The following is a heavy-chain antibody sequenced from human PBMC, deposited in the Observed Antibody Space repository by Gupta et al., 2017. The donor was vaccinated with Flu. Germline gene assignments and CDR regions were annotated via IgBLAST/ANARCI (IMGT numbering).Heavy chain of an antibody. CDR3: VRLGGLDSSGCYYYYMDG. Sequence: FTRFNLRWVRQAPGQGPECVGWINAADGSTKCSEKFQDRVTITIDTPAGTSYMELSSLKSEDTAVDYCVRLGGLDSSGCYYYYMDGWGTGTTVTVS. CDR2: INAADGST. J-gene: IGHJ6*03. V-gene: IGHV1-3*01. D-gene: IGHD3-16*01. CDR1: FTRFN.